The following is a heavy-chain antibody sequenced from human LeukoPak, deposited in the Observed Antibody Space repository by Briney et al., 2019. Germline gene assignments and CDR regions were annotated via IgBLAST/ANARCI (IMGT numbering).Heavy chain of an antibody. V-gene: IGHV3-30*04. D-gene: IGHD3-3*01. CDR3: AREVLDSRYFDY. CDR1: GFTFSSYA. Sequence: GRSLRLSCAASGFTFSSYAMHWVRQAPGKGLEWVAVISYDGSNKYYADSVKGRFTISRDNSKNTLYLQMNSLRAKDTAVYYCAREVLDSRYFDYWGQGTLVTVSS. CDR2: ISYDGSNK. J-gene: IGHJ4*02.